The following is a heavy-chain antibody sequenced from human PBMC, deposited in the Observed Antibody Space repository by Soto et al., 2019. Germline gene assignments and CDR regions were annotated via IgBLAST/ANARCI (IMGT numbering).Heavy chain of an antibody. D-gene: IGHD6-13*01. V-gene: IGHV3-30*18. J-gene: IGHJ3*02. CDR2: ISYDGSNK. CDR1: GFTFSSYG. Sequence: PGGSLRLSCAASGFTFSSYGMHWVRQAPGKGLEWVAVISYDGSNKYYADSVKGRFTISRDNSKNTLYLQMNSLRAEDTAVYYCAKDGWQQLVPDDAFDIWGQGTMVTVSS. CDR3: AKDGWQQLVPDDAFDI.